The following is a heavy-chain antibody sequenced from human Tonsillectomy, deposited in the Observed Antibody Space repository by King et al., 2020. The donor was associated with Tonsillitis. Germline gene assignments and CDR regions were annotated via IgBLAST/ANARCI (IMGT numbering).Heavy chain of an antibody. CDR2: IRSSVKYL. V-gene: IGHV3-21*01. CDR1: GFTFSNYD. CDR3: AKDKGADYYDSGRGAFDM. D-gene: IGHD3-22*01. J-gene: IGHJ3*02. Sequence: VQLVESGGGLVKPGGSLRLSCATTGFTFSNYDMNWVLQAPGKGLEWVSSIRSSVKYLYYAESVKGRFTISSDNTKNAMYLQMNSLRGEDTAVYYCAKDKGADYYDSGRGAFDMWGQGTMVTVSS.